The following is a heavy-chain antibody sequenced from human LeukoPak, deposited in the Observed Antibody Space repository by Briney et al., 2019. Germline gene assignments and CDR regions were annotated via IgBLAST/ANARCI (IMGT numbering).Heavy chain of an antibody. D-gene: IGHD6-13*01. J-gene: IGHJ5*02. CDR3: AKYSSSWLGGFDP. V-gene: IGHV4-39*07. CDR2: IYYNGNT. Sequence: PSETLSLTCTVSGGSISSSSYYWNWIRQPPGKGLEWIGSIYYNGNTYYNPSLKSRVTISVDTSKNQFSLKLSSVTAADTAVYYCAKYSSSWLGGFDPWGQGTLVTVSS. CDR1: GGSISSSSYY.